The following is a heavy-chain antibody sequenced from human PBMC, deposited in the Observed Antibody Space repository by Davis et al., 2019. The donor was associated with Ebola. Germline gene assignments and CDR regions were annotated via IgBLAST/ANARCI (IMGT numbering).Heavy chain of an antibody. CDR2: IKQDGSEK. CDR3: AKEGVGYYYGSGGNYYYYGMDV. J-gene: IGHJ6*02. CDR1: GFTFSSYW. V-gene: IGHV3-7*01. Sequence: GGSLRLSCAASGFTFSSYWMSWVRQAPGKGLEWVANIKQDGSEKYYVDSAKGRFTISSDNAKNSLYLKMNSLRAEDTAVYYCAKEGVGYYYGSGGNYYYYGMDVWGQGTTVTVSS. D-gene: IGHD3-10*01.